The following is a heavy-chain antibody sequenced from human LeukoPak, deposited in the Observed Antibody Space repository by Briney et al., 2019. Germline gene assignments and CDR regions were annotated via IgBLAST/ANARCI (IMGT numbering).Heavy chain of an antibody. J-gene: IGHJ4*02. D-gene: IGHD3-22*01. CDR1: GFTFSSYW. V-gene: IGHV3-74*01. Sequence: PGGSLRLSCAASGFTFSSYWMHWVRQAPGKGLVWVSGINSDGSSTSYADSVKGRFTISRDNAKNTLYLQMNSLRAEDTAVYYCASGGWYASSGLLASWGQGTLVTVSS. CDR3: ASGGWYASSGLLAS. CDR2: INSDGSST.